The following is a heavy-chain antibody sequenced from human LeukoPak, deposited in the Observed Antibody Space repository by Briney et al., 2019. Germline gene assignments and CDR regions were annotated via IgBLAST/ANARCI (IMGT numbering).Heavy chain of an antibody. V-gene: IGHV3-64D*06. CDR1: GFTFSSFV. D-gene: IGHD3-9*01. J-gene: IGHJ4*02. CDR2: ICSNGRST. Sequence: PGGSLRLSCSASGFTFSSFVMHWVRQAPGKGLKYVSAICSNGRSTSYADSVKGRFTISRDNSKNTLYLQMSSLRPEDTAVYYCVKDTEYDILTGYFNFEYWGQGTLVTVSS. CDR3: VKDTEYDILTGYFNFEY.